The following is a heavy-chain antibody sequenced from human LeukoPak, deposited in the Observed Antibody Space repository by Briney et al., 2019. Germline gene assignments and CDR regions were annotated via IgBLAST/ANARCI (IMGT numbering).Heavy chain of an antibody. J-gene: IGHJ4*02. Sequence: GGALRLSCAASGFTLSSYAMSWVRQAPGKGLEWVSAISGSGGSTYYADSVKGRFTISRDNSKNTLYLQMNSLRAEDTAVYYCAKDVASSWYSAFDYWGQGTLVTVSS. D-gene: IGHD6-13*01. CDR3: AKDVASSWYSAFDY. V-gene: IGHV3-23*01. CDR1: GFTLSSYA. CDR2: ISGSGGST.